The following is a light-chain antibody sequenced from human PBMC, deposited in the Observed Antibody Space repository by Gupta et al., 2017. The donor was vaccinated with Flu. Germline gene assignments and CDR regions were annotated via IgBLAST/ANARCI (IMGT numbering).Light chain of an antibody. CDR1: QDIKKF. Sequence: SPPSLSASVGDRVTSTCQASQDIKKFLNWYQQKPNQAPKLLIYDASNLEKGVPSRFTGSGSGTHFTFTISSLQPEDFATYFCQQYENLPTFGQGTKVEIK. CDR3: QQYENLPT. CDR2: DAS. J-gene: IGKJ1*01. V-gene: IGKV1-33*01.